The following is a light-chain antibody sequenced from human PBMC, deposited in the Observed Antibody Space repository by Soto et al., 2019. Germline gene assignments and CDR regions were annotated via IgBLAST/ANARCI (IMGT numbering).Light chain of an antibody. Sequence: DMQMTQYPSSLSASVGDRVTITCRASQGIGNYLAWYQQKPGRVPKLLIHAATTLQSGVPSRFSGSGTGTDFTLTISSLKTEDAAIYFCQKCNSPHTFTFGPGTKVDIK. J-gene: IGKJ3*01. CDR1: QGIGNY. CDR2: AAT. CDR3: QKCNSPHTFT. V-gene: IGKV1-27*01.